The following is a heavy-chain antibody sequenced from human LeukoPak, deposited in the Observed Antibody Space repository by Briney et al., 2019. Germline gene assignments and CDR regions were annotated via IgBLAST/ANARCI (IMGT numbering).Heavy chain of an antibody. Sequence: GGSLRLSCAASGFTFSSYAMGWVRQAPGKGLEWVSLIYSDGSAYYADSVKGRFTISRDNSKNTLYLQMNSLRAEDTAVYYCASAFYRGYDSSTYYFEYWGQGTLVTVSS. D-gene: IGHD3-22*01. CDR1: GFTFSSYA. V-gene: IGHV3-53*01. J-gene: IGHJ4*02. CDR2: IYSDGSA. CDR3: ASAFYRGYDSSTYYFEY.